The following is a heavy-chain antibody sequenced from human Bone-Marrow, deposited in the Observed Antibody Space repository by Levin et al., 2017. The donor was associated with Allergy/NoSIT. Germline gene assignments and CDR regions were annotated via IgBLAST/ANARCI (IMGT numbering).Heavy chain of an antibody. V-gene: IGHV4-34*01. CDR1: GGSFSGYY. Sequence: SETLSLTCAVYGGSFSGYYWSWIRQPPGKGLEWIGEINHSGSTNYNPSLKSRVTISVDTSKNQFSLKLSSVTAADTAVYYCARYSITMIVVVTLDAFDIWGQGTMVTVSS. D-gene: IGHD3-22*01. CDR2: INHSGST. J-gene: IGHJ3*02. CDR3: ARYSITMIVVVTLDAFDI.